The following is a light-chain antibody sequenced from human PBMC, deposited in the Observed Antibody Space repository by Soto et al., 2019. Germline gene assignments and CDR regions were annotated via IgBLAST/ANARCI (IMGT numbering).Light chain of an antibody. CDR1: QSVSSSY. J-gene: IGKJ5*01. CDR2: GAS. Sequence: ELFLTQAPGTLSSSPWERATLSCRASQSVSSSYLAWYQQKPGQAPRLLIYGASSRATGIPDRFSGSGSGTDFTLTISRLEPEDFAVYSCQQYGSFGQGTRLEIK. CDR3: QQYGS. V-gene: IGKV3-20*01.